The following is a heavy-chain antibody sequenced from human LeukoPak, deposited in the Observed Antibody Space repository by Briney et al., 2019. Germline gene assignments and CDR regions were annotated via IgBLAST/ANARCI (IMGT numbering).Heavy chain of an antibody. CDR2: ISSSSAYI. V-gene: IGHV3-21*01. D-gene: IGHD3-3*01. CDR3: ARVKEWLDRYYFYYMDV. Sequence: PGGSLRLSCAASGFTFSGYSMNWVRQAPGKGLEWVSSISSSSAYIYYADSVKGRFTVSRDNAQNSLYLQMNSLRAEDTAVYYCARVKEWLDRYYFYYMDVWGKGTTVTVSS. CDR1: GFTFSGYS. J-gene: IGHJ6*03.